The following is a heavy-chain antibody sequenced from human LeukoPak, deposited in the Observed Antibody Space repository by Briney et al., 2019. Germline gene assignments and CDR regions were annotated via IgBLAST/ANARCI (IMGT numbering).Heavy chain of an antibody. CDR1: GYTLTELS. J-gene: IGHJ4*02. D-gene: IGHD3-22*01. Sequence: ASVKVTCKVSGYTLTELSMHWVRQAPGKGLEWMGGFDPEDGETIYAQKFQGRVTMTEDTSTDTAYMGLSSLRSEDTAVYYCATDPTYYYDSSGYYSDYWGQGTLVTVSS. V-gene: IGHV1-24*01. CDR2: FDPEDGET. CDR3: ATDPTYYYDSSGYYSDY.